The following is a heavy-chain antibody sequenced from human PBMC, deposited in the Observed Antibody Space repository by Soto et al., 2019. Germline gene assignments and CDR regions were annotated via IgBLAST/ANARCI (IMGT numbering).Heavy chain of an antibody. V-gene: IGHV4-34*01. D-gene: IGHD3-3*01. Sequence: PSETLSLTCAVYGGSFSGYYWRWIRQPPGKGQGWIGEINHSGGTYYNPSLKSRVCISVDTSRNQFSLKLSSVTAADTAVYYCARGYYEFGSGYYLLPNFAYWGRGTLGTVAT. CDR2: INHSGGT. CDR1: GGSFSGYY. CDR3: ARGYYEFGSGYYLLPNFAY. J-gene: IGHJ4*02.